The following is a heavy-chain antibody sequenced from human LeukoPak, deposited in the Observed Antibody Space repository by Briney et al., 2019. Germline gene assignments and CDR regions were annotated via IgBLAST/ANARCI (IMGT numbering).Heavy chain of an antibody. D-gene: IGHD6-6*01. CDR2: IYSSGGT. CDR1: GGSISSYY. CDR3: AREYSSSSERGFDY. J-gene: IGHJ4*02. Sequence: SETLSLXCTVSGGSISSYYWSWIRQPAGKGLEWIGRIYSSGGTNYNPSLKSRVTMSVDTSKNQFSLKLTSVTAADTAVYYCAREYSSSSERGFDYWGQGTLVTVSS. V-gene: IGHV4-4*07.